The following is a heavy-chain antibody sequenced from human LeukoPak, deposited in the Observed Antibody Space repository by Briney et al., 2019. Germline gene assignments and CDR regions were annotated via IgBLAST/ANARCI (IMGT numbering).Heavy chain of an antibody. CDR2: ISGAGGST. CDR1: GFTFSNYA. CDR3: AKCPRNYYYGMDV. Sequence: GGSLRLSCAASGFTFSNYAITWVRQAPGKGLEWVSGISGAGGSTYYTDSVKGRFTISRDNSKNTLYLQMNSLRAEDTAVYYCAKCPRNYYYGMDVWGQGTTVTVSS. J-gene: IGHJ6*02. V-gene: IGHV3-23*01.